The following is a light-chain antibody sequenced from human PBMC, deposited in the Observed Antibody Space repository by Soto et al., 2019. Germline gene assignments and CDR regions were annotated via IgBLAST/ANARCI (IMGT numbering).Light chain of an antibody. Sequence: DTQMTQSPSVLSASVGDRVTITCRVSQGVGTYLAWFQQKPGKVPKRLIFAATSLQGGVPTRFRGSGSGTEFTLTISSLQLDDFATYYCQQYNSHWTFGQGTKVDIK. J-gene: IGKJ1*01. CDR2: AAT. V-gene: IGKV1-17*03. CDR1: QGVGTY. CDR3: QQYNSHWT.